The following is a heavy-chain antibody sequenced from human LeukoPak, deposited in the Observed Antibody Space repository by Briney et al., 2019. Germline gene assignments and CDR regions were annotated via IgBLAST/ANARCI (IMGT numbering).Heavy chain of an antibody. Sequence: GGSLRLSCAASGFTFSSYWMSWVRQAPGKGLEWVANIKQDGSGEYYVDSVKGRFTISRDNAKNSLFLQMNSLRAEDTAVYYCARADYVLDYWGQGTLVTVSS. CDR3: ARADYVLDY. CDR2: IKQDGSGE. D-gene: IGHD4-17*01. J-gene: IGHJ4*02. CDR1: GFTFSSYW. V-gene: IGHV3-7*01.